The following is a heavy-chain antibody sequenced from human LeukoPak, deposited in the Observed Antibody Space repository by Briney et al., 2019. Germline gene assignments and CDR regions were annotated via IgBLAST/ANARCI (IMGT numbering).Heavy chain of an antibody. CDR1: GGSLGSYY. Sequence: KPSETLSLTCTVSGGSLGSYYWSWIRQPPGKGLEWIGHIHYSGSTKYSPSLKSRVTISVDTSKNQFSLKLSSVTAADTAVYYCARVEYDSSGSRLDYWGQGTLVTVSS. V-gene: IGHV4-59*01. J-gene: IGHJ4*02. CDR2: IHYSGST. D-gene: IGHD3-22*01. CDR3: ARVEYDSSGSRLDY.